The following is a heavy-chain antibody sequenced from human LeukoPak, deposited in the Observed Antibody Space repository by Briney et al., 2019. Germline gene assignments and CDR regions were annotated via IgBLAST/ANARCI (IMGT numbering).Heavy chain of an antibody. D-gene: IGHD6-13*01. V-gene: IGHV3-21*01. CDR2: ISSSSGHI. CDR1: GFTFSTFS. CDR3: ARAIAAAGNY. Sequence: PGGSLRLSCAGSGFTFSTFSMNWVRQAPGKGLEWVASISSSSGHIYYADSVRGRFTISRDNAKNSTYLQMNSLRVEDAAIYYCARAIAAAGNYWGQGTLVTVSS. J-gene: IGHJ4*02.